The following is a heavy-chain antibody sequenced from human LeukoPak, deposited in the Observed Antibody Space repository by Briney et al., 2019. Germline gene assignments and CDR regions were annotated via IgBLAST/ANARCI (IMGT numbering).Heavy chain of an antibody. CDR2: INPNSGGT. V-gene: IGHV1-2*02. CDR3: ARTNDYSNPHFDY. Sequence: ASVKVSCKASGYTFTGYYMHWVRQAPGQGLEWMGWINPNSGGTNYAQKFQGRVTMTRDTSISTAYMGLSRLRSDDTAVYYCARTNDYSNPHFDYWGQGTLVTVSS. CDR1: GYTFTGYY. J-gene: IGHJ4*02. D-gene: IGHD4-11*01.